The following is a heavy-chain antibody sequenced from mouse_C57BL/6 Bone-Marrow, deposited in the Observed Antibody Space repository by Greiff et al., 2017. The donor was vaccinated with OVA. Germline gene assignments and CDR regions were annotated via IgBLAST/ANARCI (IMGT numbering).Heavy chain of an antibody. D-gene: IGHD2-5*01. V-gene: IGHV1-4*01. CDR1: GYTFTGYS. Sequence: VQLQQSGAELARPGASVKMSCKASGYTFTGYSMHWVKQRPGKGLEWIGYINPSSGYTKYNQKFKVKATLTADKSSSTAYMQLSSLTSDDSAVYYCARETYSNFSWFAYWGQGTLVTVSA. CDR2: INPSSGYT. CDR3: ARETYSNFSWFAY. J-gene: IGHJ3*01.